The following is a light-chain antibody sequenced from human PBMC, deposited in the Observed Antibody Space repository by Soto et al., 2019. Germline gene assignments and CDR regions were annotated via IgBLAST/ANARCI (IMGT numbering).Light chain of an antibody. Sequence: QSALTQPASVSGSPGQSITISCTGTSSDVGGYNYVSWYQQHPGKAPKVMIYEVSNRPSGVSNRFSGSKSGNTASLTISGLQAEDEADYYCSSYTTNSTLVFGGGTQLTVL. J-gene: IGLJ2*01. V-gene: IGLV2-14*01. CDR2: EVS. CDR3: SSYTTNSTLV. CDR1: SSDVGGYNY.